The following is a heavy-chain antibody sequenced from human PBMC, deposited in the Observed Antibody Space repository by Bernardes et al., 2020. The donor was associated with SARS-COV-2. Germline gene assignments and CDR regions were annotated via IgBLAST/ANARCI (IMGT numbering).Heavy chain of an antibody. D-gene: IGHD5-12*01. J-gene: IGHJ6*02. V-gene: IGHV3-9*01. Sequence: GGSLRLSCAASGFTFDDYAMHWVRQAPGKGLEWVSGISWNSGSIGYADSVKGRFTISRDNAKNSLYLQMNSLRAEDTALYYCAKDKGWDGYIGYYYYGMDVWGQGTTVTVSS. CDR3: AKDKGWDGYIGYYYYGMDV. CDR2: ISWNSGSI. CDR1: GFTFDDYA.